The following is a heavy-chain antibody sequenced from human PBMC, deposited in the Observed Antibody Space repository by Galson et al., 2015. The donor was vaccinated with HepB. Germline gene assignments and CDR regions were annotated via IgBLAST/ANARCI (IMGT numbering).Heavy chain of an antibody. Sequence: SVKVSCKVSGGTFNNYAIGWVRQAPGQGLEWMGGIIPILGTVDYAQKFQGRVTITADESTRTAYMDLSSLRSDDTAVYYCARDLGYCSGGVYLKWFDPWGQGTLVTVSS. D-gene: IGHD2-15*01. CDR3: ARDLGYCSGGVYLKWFDP. V-gene: IGHV1-69*13. J-gene: IGHJ5*02. CDR1: GGTFNNYA. CDR2: IIPILGTV.